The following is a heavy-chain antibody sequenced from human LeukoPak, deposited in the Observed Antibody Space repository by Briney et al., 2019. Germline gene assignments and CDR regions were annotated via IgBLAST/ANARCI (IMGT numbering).Heavy chain of an antibody. Sequence: PGGSLRLSCAASRFTFSSSSMNWVRQAPGKGLEWASYISSSSSTILYADSVEGRFTISRDNAKNSLYLQMNSLRAEDTAVYYCARDPGGSYSFYFDYWGQGTLVTVSS. CDR2: ISSSSSTI. V-gene: IGHV3-48*04. CDR1: RFTFSSSS. D-gene: IGHD1-26*01. J-gene: IGHJ4*02. CDR3: ARDPGGSYSFYFDY.